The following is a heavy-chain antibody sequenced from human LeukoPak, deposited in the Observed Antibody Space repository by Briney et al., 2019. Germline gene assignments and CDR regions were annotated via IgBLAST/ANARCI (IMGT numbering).Heavy chain of an antibody. Sequence: SETLSLTCTVSGGSISSYYWSWIRQPPGKGLEWIGYIYYSGSTNYNPSLKSRVTISVDTSKNQFSLKLSSVTAADTAVYYCARGVQRAALVPPYYFDFWGQGTLVTVSS. CDR2: IYYSGST. CDR3: ARGVQRAALVPPYYFDF. V-gene: IGHV4-59*01. CDR1: GGSISSYY. D-gene: IGHD5-18*01. J-gene: IGHJ4*02.